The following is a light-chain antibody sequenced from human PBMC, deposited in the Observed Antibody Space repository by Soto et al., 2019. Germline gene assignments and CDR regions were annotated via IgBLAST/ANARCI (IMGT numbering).Light chain of an antibody. Sequence: EIVLTQSPGTLSLSPGERATLSCRASQSVSSSYLAWYQQKPGQAPRLLIYGASSRATSIAARFSGSGSGTDFTLTISRLEPEDFAVYYCQQYGSSRWTFGQGTKVEIK. CDR2: GAS. V-gene: IGKV3-20*01. J-gene: IGKJ1*01. CDR1: QSVSSSY. CDR3: QQYGSSRWT.